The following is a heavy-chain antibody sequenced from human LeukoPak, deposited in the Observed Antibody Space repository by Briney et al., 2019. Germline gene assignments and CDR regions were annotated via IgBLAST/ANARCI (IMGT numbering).Heavy chain of an antibody. V-gene: IGHV3-30*18. CDR1: GFTFSSYG. CDR3: AKNGGSGYYFVAFDI. CDR2: ISYDGSNK. D-gene: IGHD3-22*01. Sequence: GGSRRLSCAASGFTFSSYGMHWVRQAPGKGLEWVAVISYDGSNKYYADSVKGRFTISRDNSKNTLYLQMNSLRAEDTAVYYCAKNGGSGYYFVAFDIWGQGTMVTVSS. J-gene: IGHJ3*02.